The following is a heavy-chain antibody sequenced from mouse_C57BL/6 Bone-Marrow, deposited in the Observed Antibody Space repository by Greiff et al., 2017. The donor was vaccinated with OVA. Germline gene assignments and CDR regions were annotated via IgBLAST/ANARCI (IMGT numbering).Heavy chain of an antibody. D-gene: IGHD2-4*01. V-gene: IGHV1-4*01. CDR3: AKYEYDGGIPL. CDR2: INPSSGYT. Sequence: QVQLQQSGAELARPGASVKMSCKASGYTFTSYTMHWVKQRPGQGLEWIGYINPSSGYTKYNQKFKDKATLTADKSSSTAYMQLSSLTSEDSAVYYCAKYEYDGGIPLWGQGTSVTVSS. CDR1: GYTFTSYT. J-gene: IGHJ4*01.